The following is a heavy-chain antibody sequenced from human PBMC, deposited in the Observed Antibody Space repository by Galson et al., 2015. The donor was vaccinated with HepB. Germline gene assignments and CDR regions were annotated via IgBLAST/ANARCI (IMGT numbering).Heavy chain of an antibody. Sequence: SLRLSCAASGFTFSSYSMNWVRQAPGKGLEWVSYISSSSSTIYYADSVKGRFTISRDNAKNSLYLQMNSLRAEDTAVYYCARSRYYYYDSSGYYLFSYYYYYMDVWGKGTTVTVSS. CDR2: ISSSSSTI. CDR1: GFTFSSYS. V-gene: IGHV3-48*01. D-gene: IGHD3-22*01. J-gene: IGHJ6*03. CDR3: ARSRYYYYDSSGYYLFSYYYYYMDV.